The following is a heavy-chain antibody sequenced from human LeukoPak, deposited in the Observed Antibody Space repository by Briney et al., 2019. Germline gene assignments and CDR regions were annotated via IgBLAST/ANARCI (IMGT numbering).Heavy chain of an antibody. CDR1: GFTFSNYG. D-gene: IGHD3-22*01. CDR2: ISYDETNK. V-gene: IGHV3-30*18. Sequence: GGSLRLSCVASGFTFSNYGMHWVRQAPGKGLEWVAVISYDETNKFYADSVKGRFTISRDNSRNTLYLQMSSLRVEDTAVYYCAKDYDSSGYYLEELDYWGQGTLVTVSS. J-gene: IGHJ4*02. CDR3: AKDYDSSGYYLEELDY.